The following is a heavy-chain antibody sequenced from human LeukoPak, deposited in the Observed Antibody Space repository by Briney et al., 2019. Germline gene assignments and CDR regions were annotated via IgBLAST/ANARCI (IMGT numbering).Heavy chain of an antibody. D-gene: IGHD5-24*01. Sequence: PSETLSLTCTVSGGSISSYYWSWIRQPAGKGLEWIGRIYTSGSTNYNPSLKSRVTISVDTSKNQFSLKLSSVTAADTAVYYCARGWLQLLARDFWFDPWGQGTLVTVSS. V-gene: IGHV4-4*07. CDR3: ARGWLQLLARDFWFDP. CDR1: GGSISSYY. CDR2: IYTSGST. J-gene: IGHJ5*02.